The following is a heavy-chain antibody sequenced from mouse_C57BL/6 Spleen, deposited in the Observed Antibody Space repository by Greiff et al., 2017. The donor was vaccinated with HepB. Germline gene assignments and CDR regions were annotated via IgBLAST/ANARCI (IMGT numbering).Heavy chain of an antibody. CDR2: INPNNGGT. J-gene: IGHJ4*01. V-gene: IGHV1-22*01. CDR3: ARSYSNYVPYYAMDY. CDR1: GYTFTDYN. Sequence: EVQRVESGPELVKPGASVKMSCKASGYTFTDYNMHWVKQSHGKSLEWIGYINPNNGGTSYNQKFKGKATLTVNKSSSTAYMELRSLTSEDSAVYYCARSYSNYVPYYAMDYWGQGTSVTVSS. D-gene: IGHD2-5*01.